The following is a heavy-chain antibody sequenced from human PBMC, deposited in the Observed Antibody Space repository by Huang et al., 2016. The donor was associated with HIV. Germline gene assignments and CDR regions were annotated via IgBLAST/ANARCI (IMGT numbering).Heavy chain of an antibody. CDR1: GFPVSTNY. V-gene: IGHV3-53*01. J-gene: IGHJ4*02. D-gene: IGHD2-8*02. CDR2: IYSGGTT. CDR3: AKEGDTGAALGY. Sequence: EVQLVESGGGLIQPGGSLRLSCAASGFPVSTNYMTWVRQAPGKGLGWVSLIYSGGTTNYADAVKGRFTISRDDSENTLYLHMTSLRAGDTAVYYCAKEGDTGAALGYWGQGTLVTVS.